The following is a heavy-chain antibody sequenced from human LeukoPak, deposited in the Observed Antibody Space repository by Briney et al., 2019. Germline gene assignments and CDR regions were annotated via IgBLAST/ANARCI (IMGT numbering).Heavy chain of an antibody. CDR1: GYSFTIYW. V-gene: IGHV5-51*01. Sequence: GESLKISCKGSGYSFTIYWIGWVRQMPGKGLEWMGIIYPGDSDTRYSPSFQGHVTISGDKSISTAYLQWSSLKASDTAMYYCARRAPLSGESLDNWGQGTLVTVSS. CDR2: IYPGDSDT. CDR3: ARRAPLSGESLDN. J-gene: IGHJ4*02. D-gene: IGHD4-17*01.